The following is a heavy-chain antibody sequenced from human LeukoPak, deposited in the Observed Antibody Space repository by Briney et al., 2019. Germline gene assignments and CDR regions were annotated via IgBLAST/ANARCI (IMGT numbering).Heavy chain of an antibody. CDR3: TRGQLYPYGPEFDF. D-gene: IGHD3-10*01. V-gene: IGHV3-49*04. J-gene: IGHJ4*02. CDR2: IRAKTHDGTA. Sequence: GRSLRLSCTASGFNFGDYNMNWVRQAPGQGLQWVGYIRAKTHDGTADYAASVKGRFTISRDDSKSIAYLQMTGLDSEDTAVYYCTRGQLYPYGPEFDFWGQGTLVTVSS. CDR1: GFNFGDYN.